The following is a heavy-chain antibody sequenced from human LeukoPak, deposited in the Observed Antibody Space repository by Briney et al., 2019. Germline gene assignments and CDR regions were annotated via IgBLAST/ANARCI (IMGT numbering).Heavy chain of an antibody. V-gene: IGHV4-4*07. CDR1: GGSISSYY. Sequence: PSETLSLTCTVSGGSISSYYWSWIRQPAGKGLEWIGRIYASGSTDYNPSLKSRVTISVDRSKNQFSLKLTSVTAADTAVYYCARGITMASNWFDPWGQGTLVTVSS. CDR2: IYASGST. J-gene: IGHJ5*02. CDR3: ARGITMASNWFDP. D-gene: IGHD3-10*01.